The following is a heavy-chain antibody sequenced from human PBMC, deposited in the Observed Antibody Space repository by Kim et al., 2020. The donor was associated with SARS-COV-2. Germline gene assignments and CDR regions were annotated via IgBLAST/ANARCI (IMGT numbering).Heavy chain of an antibody. CDR3: ARELGGREPSDYFDY. Sequence: QKFQGRVTITRDTSASTAYMELSSLRSEDTAVYYCARELGGREPSDYFDYWGQGTLVTVSS. V-gene: IGHV1-3*01. J-gene: IGHJ4*02. D-gene: IGHD1-26*01.